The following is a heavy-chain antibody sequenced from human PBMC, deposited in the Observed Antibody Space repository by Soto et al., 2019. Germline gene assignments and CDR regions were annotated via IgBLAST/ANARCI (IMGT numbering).Heavy chain of an antibody. CDR1: GGSISSGDYY. Sequence: SETLSLTCTFSGGSISSGDYYWSWICQPPGKGLEWIGYIYYSGSTYYNPSLKSRVTISVDTSKNQFSLKLSSVTAADTAVYYCARASGPDYDSSGYYLNWFDPWAREPWSPS. J-gene: IGHJ5*02. V-gene: IGHV4-30-4*01. CDR2: IYYSGST. CDR3: ARASGPDYDSSGYYLNWFDP. D-gene: IGHD3-22*01.